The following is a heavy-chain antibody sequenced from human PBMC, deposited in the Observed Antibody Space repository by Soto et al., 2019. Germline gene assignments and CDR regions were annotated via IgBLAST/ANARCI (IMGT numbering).Heavy chain of an antibody. CDR3: ARVNCSGGSCYFYAQYYFDY. CDR2: ISAYNGNT. V-gene: IGHV1-18*01. D-gene: IGHD2-15*01. CDR1: GYTFTSYG. J-gene: IGHJ4*02. Sequence: QVQLVQSGAEVKKPGASVKVSCKASGYTFTSYGISWVRQAPGQGLEWMGWISAYNGNTNYAQKRQGRVTMTTDTSTSTAYMELRSLRSDDTAVYYCARVNCSGGSCYFYAQYYFDYWGQGTLVTVSS.